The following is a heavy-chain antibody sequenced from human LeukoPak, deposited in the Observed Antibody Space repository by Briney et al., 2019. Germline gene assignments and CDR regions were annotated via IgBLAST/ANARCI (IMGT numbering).Heavy chain of an antibody. D-gene: IGHD4-23*01. J-gene: IGHJ4*02. CDR3: ARRADYGGKIKGGTDY. V-gene: IGHV3-33*01. CDR1: GFTFSSYG. CDR2: IWYDGSNK. Sequence: GGSLRLSCAASGFTFSSYGMHWVRQAPGKGLEWVAVIWYDGSNKYYADSVKGRFTIPRDNSKNTLYLQMNSLRAEDTAVYYCARRADYGGKIKGGTDYWGQGTLVTVSS.